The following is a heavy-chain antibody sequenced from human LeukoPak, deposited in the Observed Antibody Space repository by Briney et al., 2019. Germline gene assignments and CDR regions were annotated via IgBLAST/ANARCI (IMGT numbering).Heavy chain of an antibody. V-gene: IGHV1-69*04. CDR2: IIPILGIA. CDR3: SSSGVEEWQGLHF. CDR1: GGTFSSYA. D-gene: IGHD3-3*01. J-gene: IGHJ4*02. Sequence: ASVTVSCKASGGTFSSYAISWVRQAPGQGLEWMGRIIPILGIANYAQKFQGRVTITADKSTSTAYMELSSLRSEDTAVYYCSSSGVEEWQGLHFWGQGTLVTVSS.